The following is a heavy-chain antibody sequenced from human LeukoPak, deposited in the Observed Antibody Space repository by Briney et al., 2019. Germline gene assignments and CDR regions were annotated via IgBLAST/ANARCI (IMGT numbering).Heavy chain of an antibody. Sequence: GGSLRLSCAASGFTFSSYAMSWVRQAPGKGLEWVSYISSSGSTIYYADSVKGRFTISRDNAKNSLYLQMNSLRAEDTAVYYCARDLYYYDSSGFQTPCYFDYWGQGTLVTVSS. CDR2: ISSSGSTI. CDR1: GFTFSSYA. CDR3: ARDLYYYDSSGFQTPCYFDY. D-gene: IGHD3-22*01. J-gene: IGHJ4*02. V-gene: IGHV3-48*04.